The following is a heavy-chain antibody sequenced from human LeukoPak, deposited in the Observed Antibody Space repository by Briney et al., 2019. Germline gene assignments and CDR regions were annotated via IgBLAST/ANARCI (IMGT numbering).Heavy chain of an antibody. Sequence: ASVKVSCKASGYTFTGYYMHWLRQAPEQGLEWMGWINPNSGGTNYAQKFQGRVTMTRDTSISTAYMELSRLRSDDTAVYYCARARLGYCSSTSCYTLYFDYWGQGTQVTVSS. V-gene: IGHV1-2*02. CDR3: ARARLGYCSSTSCYTLYFDY. CDR1: GYTFTGYY. J-gene: IGHJ4*02. CDR2: INPNSGGT. D-gene: IGHD2-2*02.